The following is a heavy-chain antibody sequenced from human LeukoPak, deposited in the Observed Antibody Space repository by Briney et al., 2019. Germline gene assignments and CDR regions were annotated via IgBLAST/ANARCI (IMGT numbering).Heavy chain of an antibody. D-gene: IGHD3-22*01. J-gene: IGHJ5*02. CDR3: ARDRDYYDNSGSPAPFDP. Sequence: SVKVSCKASGGTFSSYAISWVRQAPGQGLEWMGRIIPIFGIANYAQKFQGRVTITADKSTSTAYMELSSLRSEDTAVYYCARDRDYYDNSGSPAPFDPWGQGTLVTVSS. V-gene: IGHV1-69*04. CDR1: GGTFSSYA. CDR2: IIPIFGIA.